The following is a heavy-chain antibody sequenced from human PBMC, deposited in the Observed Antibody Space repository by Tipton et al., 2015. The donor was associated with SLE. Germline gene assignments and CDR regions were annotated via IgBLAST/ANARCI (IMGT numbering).Heavy chain of an antibody. Sequence: LSLTCTVSGGSISSSSYYWGWIRQPPGKGLEWVSSISSSSSYIYYADSVKGRFTISRDNAKNSLYLQMNSLRAEDTAVYYCARDWDSNGYYFDYWGQGTLVTVSS. CDR2: ISSSSSYI. D-gene: IGHD4-11*01. V-gene: IGHV3-21*01. CDR1: GGSISSSS. CDR3: ARDWDSNGYYFDY. J-gene: IGHJ4*02.